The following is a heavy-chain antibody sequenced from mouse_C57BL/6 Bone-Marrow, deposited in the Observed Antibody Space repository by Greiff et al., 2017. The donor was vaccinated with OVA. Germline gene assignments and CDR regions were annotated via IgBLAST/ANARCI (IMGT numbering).Heavy chain of an antibody. Sequence: VPLQQSGPELVKPGASVKISCKASGYTFTDYYMNWVKQSHGKSLEWIGDINPNNGGTSYNQKFKGKATLTVDKSSSTAYMELRSLTSEDSAVYYCARDYYGSSWYFDVWGTGTTVTVSS. CDR3: ARDYYGSSWYFDV. J-gene: IGHJ1*03. CDR2: INPNNGGT. CDR1: GYTFTDYY. V-gene: IGHV1-26*01. D-gene: IGHD1-1*01.